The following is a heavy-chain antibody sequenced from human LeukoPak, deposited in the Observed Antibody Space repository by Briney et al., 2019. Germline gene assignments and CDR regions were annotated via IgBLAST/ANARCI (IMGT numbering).Heavy chain of an antibody. J-gene: IGHJ6*03. Sequence: GGSLRLSCAASGFISSSYSMNWVRQAPGKGLEWVSSISSGSSYIYYADSVKGRFTISRDNAKNSLYLQMNSLSAEDTAVYYCAYTSGYDFSSCYYYYMDVWGKGTTVTVSS. CDR1: GFISSSYS. D-gene: IGHD5-12*01. CDR3: AYTSGYDFSSCYYYYMDV. V-gene: IGHV3-21*01. CDR2: ISSGSSYI.